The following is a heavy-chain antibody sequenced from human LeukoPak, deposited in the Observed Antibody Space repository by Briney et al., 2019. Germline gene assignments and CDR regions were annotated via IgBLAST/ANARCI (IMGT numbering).Heavy chain of an antibody. J-gene: IGHJ6*03. CDR2: INTNTGNP. D-gene: IGHD6-13*01. CDR1: GYTFTSYA. CDR3: ARGYSSSWYALYYYYYYMDV. Sequence: ASVKVSCKASGYTFTSYAMNWVRQAPGQGREWMGWINTNTGNPTYAQGFTGRFVFSLDTSVSTAYLQISSLKAEDTAVYYCARGYSSSWYALYYYYYYMDVWGKGTTVTVSS. V-gene: IGHV7-4-1*02.